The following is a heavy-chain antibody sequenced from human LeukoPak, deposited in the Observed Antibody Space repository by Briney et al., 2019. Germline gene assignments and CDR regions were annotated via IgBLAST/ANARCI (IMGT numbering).Heavy chain of an antibody. Sequence: GASVKVSCKASGGTFSSYTISWVRQAPGQGLEWMGRIIPILGIANYAQKFQGRVTITAGKSTSTAYMEQSSLRSEDTAVYYCARDIRDYGGNLPSDYWGQGTLVTVSS. CDR2: IIPILGIA. CDR3: ARDIRDYGGNLPSDY. D-gene: IGHD4-23*01. CDR1: GGTFSSYT. J-gene: IGHJ4*02. V-gene: IGHV1-69*04.